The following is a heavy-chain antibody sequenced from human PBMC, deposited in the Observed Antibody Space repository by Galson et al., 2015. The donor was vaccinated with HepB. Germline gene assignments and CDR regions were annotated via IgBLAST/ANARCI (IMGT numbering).Heavy chain of an antibody. CDR1: GGTFSSYA. D-gene: IGHD3-22*01. Sequence: SVKVSCKASGGTFSSYAISWVRQAPGQGLEWMGGIIPIFGTANYAQKSQGRVTITADESTSTAYMELSSLRSEDTAVYYCARVGPYDSSGTLDYWGQGTLVTVSS. V-gene: IGHV1-69*13. CDR3: ARVGPYDSSGTLDY. J-gene: IGHJ4*02. CDR2: IIPIFGTA.